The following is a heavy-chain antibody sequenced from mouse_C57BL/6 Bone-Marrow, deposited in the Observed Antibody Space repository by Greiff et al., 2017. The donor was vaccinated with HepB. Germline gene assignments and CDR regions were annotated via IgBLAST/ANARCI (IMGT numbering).Heavy chain of an antibody. J-gene: IGHJ1*03. Sequence: DVKLVESGGGLVKPGGSLKLSCAASGFTFSDYGMHWVRQAPEKGLEWVAYISSGSSTIYYADTVKGRFTISRDNAKNTLFLQMTSLRSEDTAMYYCARDYYEYDEDWYFDVWGTGTTVTVSS. CDR3: ARDYYEYDEDWYFDV. CDR1: GFTFSDYG. CDR2: ISSGSSTI. D-gene: IGHD2-4*01. V-gene: IGHV5-17*01.